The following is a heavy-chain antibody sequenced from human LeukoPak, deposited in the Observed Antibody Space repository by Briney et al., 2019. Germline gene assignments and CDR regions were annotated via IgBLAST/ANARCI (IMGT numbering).Heavy chain of an antibody. CDR1: GFTFSSYA. J-gene: IGHJ4*02. CDR3: AREPFDY. Sequence: GGSLRLSCAASGFTFSSYAMHWVRQAPGKGLEWVAVISYDGSNKYYAASVKGRFTISRDNSQNTLYLQMSRLRVEDTAVYYCAREPFDYWDRGNLVTVS. V-gene: IGHV3-30*04. CDR2: ISYDGSNK.